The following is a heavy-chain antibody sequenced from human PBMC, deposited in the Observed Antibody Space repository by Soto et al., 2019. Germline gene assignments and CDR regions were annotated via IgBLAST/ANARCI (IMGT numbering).Heavy chain of an antibody. CDR3: ARDTHYTDSSGYYVSSGNFDY. CDR1: DASMSIMAYY. CDR2: IYYSGNT. J-gene: IGHJ4*02. D-gene: IGHD3-22*01. V-gene: IGHV4-31*03. Sequence: TLYLRVNAPDASMSIMAYYWYWIRQDRVKGLERSGYIYYSGNTYYNPSLKSRVTISVDTSKNQFSLRLSSVTAADTAVYYCARDTHYTDSSGYYVSSGNFDYWGQGILVTVSS.